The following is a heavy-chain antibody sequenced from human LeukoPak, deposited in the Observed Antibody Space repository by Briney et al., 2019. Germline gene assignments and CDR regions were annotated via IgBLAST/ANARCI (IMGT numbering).Heavy chain of an antibody. V-gene: IGHV1-69*04. CDR2: IIPILGIA. D-gene: IGHD6-13*01. Sequence: ASVKVSCKASGGTFSSYAISWVRQAPGQGLEWMGRIIPILGIANYAQKFQGRVTMTRDTSTSTVYMELSSLRSEDTAVYYCARVPRIAAAVPYYFDYWGQGTLVTVSS. CDR1: GGTFSSYA. CDR3: ARVPRIAAAVPYYFDY. J-gene: IGHJ4*02.